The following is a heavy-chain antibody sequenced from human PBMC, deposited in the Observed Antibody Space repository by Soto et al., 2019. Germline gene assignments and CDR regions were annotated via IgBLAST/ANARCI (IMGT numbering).Heavy chain of an antibody. CDR2: IYGSGDSA. V-gene: IGHV3-23*01. D-gene: IGHD2-15*01. Sequence: PGGSLRLSCAASGFTFATYTMNWVRQAPGKGLEWVSGIYGSGDSAFYADSVKGRFTISRDNSKNTLYLQMNSLRAEDTAVYYCARDGYCSGGSCYSVPVFDYWGQGTLVTVSS. J-gene: IGHJ4*02. CDR1: GFTFATYT. CDR3: ARDGYCSGGSCYSVPVFDY.